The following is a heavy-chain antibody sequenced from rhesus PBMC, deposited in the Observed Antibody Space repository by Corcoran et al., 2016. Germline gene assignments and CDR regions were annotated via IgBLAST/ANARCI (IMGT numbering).Heavy chain of an antibody. CDR3: ARRFTSGWFDY. CDR1: GGSISSSYYY. Sequence: QVQLQESGPGLVKPSETLSLTCAVSGGSISSSYYYWRWIRQAPGKGLEWMGYISYSGSTSSHPSLKSRVTISRDTSKNQFSLKVNSVTAADTAMYYCARRFTSGWFDYWGQGVLVTVSS. V-gene: IGHV4-122*02. CDR2: ISYSGST. J-gene: IGHJ4*01. D-gene: IGHD6-31*01.